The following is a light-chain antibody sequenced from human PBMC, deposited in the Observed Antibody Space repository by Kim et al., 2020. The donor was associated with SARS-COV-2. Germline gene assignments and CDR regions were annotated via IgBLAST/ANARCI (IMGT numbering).Light chain of an antibody. Sequence: QSVLTQPPSVSGTPGQRVTISCSGSSSNLGTNSVHWYQQFPGTAPEVLIYKNNQRPAGLPYRLSGSKSGPSASLAISGLQSEDEGDDYCAGWDDNLNAEVFGGGTQLTV. V-gene: IGLV1-44*01. CDR2: KNN. CDR3: AGWDDNLNAEV. CDR1: SSNLGTNS. J-gene: IGLJ3*02.